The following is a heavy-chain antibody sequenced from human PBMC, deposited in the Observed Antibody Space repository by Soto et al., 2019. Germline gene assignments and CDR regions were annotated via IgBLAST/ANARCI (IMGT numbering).Heavy chain of an antibody. J-gene: IGHJ5*02. D-gene: IGHD4-17*01. V-gene: IGHV4-4*07. CDR1: GDSVSKYY. CDR3: ARSPAYGDYANLDT. Sequence: PSETLSLTCTVSGDSVSKYYWNWIRQPAGKGLEWIGRIHSTRSPNYNPSLNSRVTMSVDTSKNQFALKLNLTSVTAADTAVYYCARSPAYGDYANLDTWGQGNPVTVS. CDR2: IHSTRSP.